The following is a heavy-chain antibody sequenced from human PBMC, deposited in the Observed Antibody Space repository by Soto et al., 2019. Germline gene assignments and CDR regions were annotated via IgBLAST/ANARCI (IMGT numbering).Heavy chain of an antibody. CDR2: ISYDGRNK. J-gene: IGHJ6*02. CDR1: GFTFSSYA. V-gene: IGHV3-30-3*01. CDR3: ARDEDDSSGYFYYYHGMDV. Sequence: QVQLVESGGGVVQPGRSLRLSCAASGFTFSSYAMHWVRQAPGKGLEWVAVISYDGRNKYYADSVKGRFTISRDSSKNTRYLQMNSLSAEDTALYYCARDEDDSSGYFYYYHGMDVWGQGTTVTVSS. D-gene: IGHD3-22*01.